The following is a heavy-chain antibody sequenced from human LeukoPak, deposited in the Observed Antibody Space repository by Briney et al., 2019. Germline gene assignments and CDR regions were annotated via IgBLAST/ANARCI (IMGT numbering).Heavy chain of an antibody. V-gene: IGHV1-18*01. J-gene: IGHJ5*02. CDR1: GYTFTSYG. CDR2: INAYNGNT. Sequence: ASVKVSCKASGYTFTSYGISWVRQAPGQGLEWMGWINAYNGNTNYAQKLQGRVTMTTDTSTSTDYMELRSLRSDDTAVYYCARDSDWFAPWGQGTLVPVSS. D-gene: IGHD1-26*01. CDR3: ARDSDWFAP.